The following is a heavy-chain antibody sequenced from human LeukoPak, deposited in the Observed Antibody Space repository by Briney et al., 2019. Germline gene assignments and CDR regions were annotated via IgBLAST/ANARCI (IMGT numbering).Heavy chain of an antibody. Sequence: PSETLSLTCRVSGGTMTGFFWTWIRQPPGKGLEWIGYIYYSGITNYNPSLKSRITISVDTSNNEFSLKLKSVTPADAAIYYCARGWDVDYFYYQMDVWGKGTTVTVSS. D-gene: IGHD1-26*01. CDR3: ARGWDVDYFYYQMDV. V-gene: IGHV4-59*01. J-gene: IGHJ6*03. CDR2: IYYSGIT. CDR1: GGTMTGFF.